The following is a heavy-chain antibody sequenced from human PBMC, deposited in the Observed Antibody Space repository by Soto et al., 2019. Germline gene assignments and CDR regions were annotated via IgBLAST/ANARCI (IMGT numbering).Heavy chain of an antibody. CDR3: AKDNGSGCDWLRVGDASDI. D-gene: IGHD5-12*01. Sequence: QVQLVESGGGVVQPGRSLRLSCAASGFTFSSYGMHWVRKAPGKGLEWVAVISYDGSNKYYADSVKGRLTISRDNSENTLYLQINGLGGEDTAVYYCAKDNGSGCDWLRVGDASDIWGQGTMVTVSS. J-gene: IGHJ3*02. CDR2: ISYDGSNK. V-gene: IGHV3-30*18. CDR1: GFTFSSYG.